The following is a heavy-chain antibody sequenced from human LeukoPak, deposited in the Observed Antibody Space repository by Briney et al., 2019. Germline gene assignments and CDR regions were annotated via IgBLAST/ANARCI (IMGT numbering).Heavy chain of an antibody. CDR1: GFTFSSYG. Sequence: GGSLRLSCAASGFTFSSYGMHWVRQAPGKGLEWVAFIRYDGSNKYYADSVKGRFTISRDNSKNVLYLQVNSLRAEDTVVFYCANYYYDKSGYKNWGQGTLVTVSS. CDR2: IRYDGSNK. D-gene: IGHD3-22*01. J-gene: IGHJ4*02. V-gene: IGHV3-30*02. CDR3: ANYYYDKSGYKN.